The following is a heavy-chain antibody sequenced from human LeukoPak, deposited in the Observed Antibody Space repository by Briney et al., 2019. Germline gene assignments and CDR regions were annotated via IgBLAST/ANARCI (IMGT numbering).Heavy chain of an antibody. CDR3: ARELRRDGYNLGAFDI. CDR2: ISAYNGNT. J-gene: IGHJ3*02. Sequence: ASVKVSCKASGYTFTSYGISWVRQAPGQGLEWTGWISAYNGNTNYAQKLQGGVTMTTDTSTSTAYMELRSLRSDDTAVYYCARELRRDGYNLGAFDIWGQGTMVTVSS. D-gene: IGHD5-24*01. V-gene: IGHV1-18*01. CDR1: GYTFTSYG.